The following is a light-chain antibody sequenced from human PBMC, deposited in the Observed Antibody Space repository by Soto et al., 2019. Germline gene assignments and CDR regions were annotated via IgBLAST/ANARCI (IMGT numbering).Light chain of an antibody. CDR3: QQYNSYVT. V-gene: IGKV1-5*03. Sequence: DIQMPQSPSTLSASVGDRVTITCRASQSISSWLAWYQQKPGKAPKLLIYKASSLESGVPSRVSGSGSGTEFTLTISSLQPDDFATYYCQQYNSYVTVGGGTKVEIK. CDR2: KAS. J-gene: IGKJ4*01. CDR1: QSISSW.